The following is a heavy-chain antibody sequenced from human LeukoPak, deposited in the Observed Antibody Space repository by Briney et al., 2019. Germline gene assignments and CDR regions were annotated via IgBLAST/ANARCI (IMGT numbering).Heavy chain of an antibody. D-gene: IGHD2/OR15-2a*01. CDR2: ISAYNGSR. V-gene: IGHV1-18*01. CDR1: GYTFTSYG. J-gene: IGHJ6*03. Sequence: ASVKVSCKASGYTFTSYGISWVRQAPGQGLEWMGWISAYNGSRNYAQKVQGRVTMTTDTSTSTAYMELRSLRSDDTAVYYCAREGKNYYYMDVWGKGTTVTVSS. CDR3: AREGKNYYYMDV.